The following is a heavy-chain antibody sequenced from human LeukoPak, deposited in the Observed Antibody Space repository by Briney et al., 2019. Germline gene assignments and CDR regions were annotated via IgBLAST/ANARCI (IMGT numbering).Heavy chain of an antibody. CDR3: ATGSGNYYNRAFDY. Sequence: SETLSLTCTVTGDSISRRSDYWGWIRQPPGKGLEWIGSIYYSGSTYYNPSLKSRVTMSVDTSKNQFSLKLSSVTAADTAVHYCATGSGNYYNRAFDYWGQGALVTVSS. V-gene: IGHV4-39*07. D-gene: IGHD3-10*01. CDR2: IYYSGST. J-gene: IGHJ4*02. CDR1: GDSISRRSDY.